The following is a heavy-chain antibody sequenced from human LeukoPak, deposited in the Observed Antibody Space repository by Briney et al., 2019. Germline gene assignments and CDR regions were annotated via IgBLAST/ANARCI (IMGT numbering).Heavy chain of an antibody. Sequence: ASVKVSCKASGGTFSSYAISWVRQAPGQGLEWMGRIIPISGTANYAQKFQGRVTITTDESTSTAYMELSSLRSEDTAVYYCARYYYDSSGYYSNAFDIWGQGTMVTVSS. V-gene: IGHV1-69*05. D-gene: IGHD3-22*01. CDR2: IIPISGTA. CDR3: ARYYYDSSGYYSNAFDI. CDR1: GGTFSSYA. J-gene: IGHJ3*02.